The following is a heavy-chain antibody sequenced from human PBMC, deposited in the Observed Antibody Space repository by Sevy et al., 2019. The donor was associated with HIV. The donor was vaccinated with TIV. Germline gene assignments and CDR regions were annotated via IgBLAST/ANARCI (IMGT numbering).Heavy chain of an antibody. J-gene: IGHJ5*02. V-gene: IGHV3-7*01. D-gene: IGHD6-13*01. CDR3: ARALAAAASS. CDR1: GFTFSAYW. Sequence: GGSLRLSCAASGFTFSAYWMHWVRQAPGKGLEWVANINQGGSEKYYVDSVKGRFTISRDNAKNSLFRQMNSLRAEDTAVYYCARALAAAASSWGQGALVTVSS. CDR2: INQGGSEK.